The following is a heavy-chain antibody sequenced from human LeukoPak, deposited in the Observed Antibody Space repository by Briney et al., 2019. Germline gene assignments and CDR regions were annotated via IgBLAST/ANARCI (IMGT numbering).Heavy chain of an antibody. J-gene: IGHJ1*01. D-gene: IGHD3-22*01. CDR2: IKRETDGGTI. Sequence: GGSLRLSCAASGFTLNNAWMSWVRQAPGKGLEWLGRIKRETDGGTIDYAAPVRGRFTISRDDSRNTLYLQMDSLKIEDTAVYYCTTDRYYDNSELQFQHWGQGTLVTVSS. CDR3: TTDRYYDNSELQFQH. CDR1: GFTLNNAW. V-gene: IGHV3-15*01.